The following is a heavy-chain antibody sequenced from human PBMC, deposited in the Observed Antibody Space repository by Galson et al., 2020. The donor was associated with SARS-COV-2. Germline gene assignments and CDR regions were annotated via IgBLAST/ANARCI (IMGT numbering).Heavy chain of an antibody. CDR1: GFTFSSYW. Sequence: GGSLRLSCAASGFTFSSYWMHWVRQAPGKGLVWVSRINSDGSSTSYADSVKGRFTISRDNAKNTLYLQMNSLRAEDTAVYYCAREGAAMMIYFDYWGQGTLVTVAS. CDR3: AREGAAMMIYFDY. CDR2: INSDGSST. J-gene: IGHJ4*02. D-gene: IGHD2-2*01. V-gene: IGHV3-74*01.